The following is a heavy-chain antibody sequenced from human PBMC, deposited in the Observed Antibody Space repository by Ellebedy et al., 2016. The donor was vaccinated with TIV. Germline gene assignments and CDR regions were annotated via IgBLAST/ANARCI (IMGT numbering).Heavy chain of an antibody. Sequence: GESLKISXAASGFTFSIYSMNWLRQAPGKGLEWVSCIDSSGGGTYYADSVKGRFTISRDNAKNSLYLQMNSLRVEDTAIYYCARDVTGTTRYFDSWGQGALVSVSS. D-gene: IGHD1-7*01. J-gene: IGHJ4*02. CDR3: ARDVTGTTRYFDS. CDR1: GFTFSIYS. V-gene: IGHV3-48*04. CDR2: IDSSGGGT.